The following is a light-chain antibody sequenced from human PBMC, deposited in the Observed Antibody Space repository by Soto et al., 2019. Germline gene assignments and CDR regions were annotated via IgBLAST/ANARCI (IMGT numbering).Light chain of an antibody. V-gene: IGKV3-15*01. CDR2: GAS. Sequence: EIVMTQSPATLSVSPGERATLSCRASQSVSSNLAWYQQKPGQVPRLLIYGASTRATGIPARFSGSGSGTDFTLTISSLQSEDFAVYYCQQYNNWWTFGQGTQVEIK. CDR1: QSVSSN. CDR3: QQYNNWWT. J-gene: IGKJ1*01.